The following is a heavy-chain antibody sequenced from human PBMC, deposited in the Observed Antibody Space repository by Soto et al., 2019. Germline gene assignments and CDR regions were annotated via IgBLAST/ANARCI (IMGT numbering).Heavy chain of an antibody. CDR1: GFTFSSYW. CDR3: ARDPLIGDTDYGLDV. V-gene: IGHV3-74*01. D-gene: IGHD2-21*01. CDR2: INNDGSST. Sequence: GGSLRLSCAASGFTFSSYWMHWVRQAPGKGLVWVSRINNDGSSTSYADSVKGRFTISRDNAKSTLYLQMSSLRAEDTAVYYCARDPLIGDTDYGLDVWGQGTTVTVSS. J-gene: IGHJ6*02.